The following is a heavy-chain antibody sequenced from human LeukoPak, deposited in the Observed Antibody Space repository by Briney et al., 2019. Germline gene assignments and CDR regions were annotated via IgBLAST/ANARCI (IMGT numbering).Heavy chain of an antibody. CDR1: GGSISSSSYY. J-gene: IGHJ6*03. CDR2: IYYSGST. D-gene: IGHD3-3*01. V-gene: IGHV4-39*07. Sequence: SETLSLTCTVSGGSISSSSYYWGWIRQPPGKGLEWIGSIYYSGSTCYNPSLKSRVTISVDTSKNQFSLKLSSVTAADTAVYYCARDYYDFWSGYYTNYYYYYYYMDVWGKGTTVTVSS. CDR3: ARDYYDFWSGYYTNYYYYYYYMDV.